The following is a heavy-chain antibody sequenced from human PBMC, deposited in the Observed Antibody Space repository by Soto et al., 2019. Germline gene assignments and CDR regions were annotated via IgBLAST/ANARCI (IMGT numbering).Heavy chain of an antibody. Sequence: PSDTLSLTCTVSGGSISSGHYYWSWIRQPPGKGLEWIGNIYFRGSTYYSPSLKGRGTISVDTSKNQFSLKLSSVTAADTALYYCARIYDSSGYVDYWGQGTLVTVYS. CDR2: IYFRGST. J-gene: IGHJ4*02. CDR3: ARIYDSSGYVDY. V-gene: IGHV4-30-4*02. CDR1: GGSISSGHYY. D-gene: IGHD3-22*01.